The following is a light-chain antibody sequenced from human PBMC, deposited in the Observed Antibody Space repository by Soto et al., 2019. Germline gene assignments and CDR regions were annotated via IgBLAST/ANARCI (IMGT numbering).Light chain of an antibody. CDR3: QKYTRAPST. V-gene: IGKV1-27*01. CDR1: QGIDTY. Sequence: DIQMTQSPSTLSAAVGDRVSITCRASQGIDTYLAWYQQKPGKVPKLLIYAASTLQSGVPSRFSGSGSGTDFTLTISSLQPEDVATYYCQKYTRAPSTFVPGTKVDIK. CDR2: AAS. J-gene: IGKJ3*01.